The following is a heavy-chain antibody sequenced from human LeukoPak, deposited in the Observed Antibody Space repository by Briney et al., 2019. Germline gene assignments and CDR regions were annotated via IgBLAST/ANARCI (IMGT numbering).Heavy chain of an antibody. Sequence: SETLSLTCSVSGGSISTYYWTWIRQPPGKGLEWVGYIHYSGSTNYNPSLKSRVTISVDTSKNQFSLKLGSVTAADTAVYYCARLHYYGSGSYLPDYWGQGTPVTVSS. CDR2: IHYSGST. CDR3: ARLHYYGSGSYLPDY. CDR1: GGSISTYY. J-gene: IGHJ4*02. V-gene: IGHV4-59*08. D-gene: IGHD3-10*01.